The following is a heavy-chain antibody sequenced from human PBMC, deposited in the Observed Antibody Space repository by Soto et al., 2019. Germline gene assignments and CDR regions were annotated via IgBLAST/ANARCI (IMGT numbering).Heavy chain of an antibody. CDR1: GGTFSSYA. D-gene: IGHD3-22*01. Sequence: QVPLVQSGAEVKKPGSSVKVSCKASGGTFSSYAISWVRQAPGQGLEWMGGIIPIFGTANYAQKFQGRVTITADESTSTAYMELSSLRSEDTAVYYCASGRITMIVVVITRIPYYYYGMDVWGQGTTVTVSS. CDR3: ASGRITMIVVVITRIPYYYYGMDV. V-gene: IGHV1-69*01. J-gene: IGHJ6*02. CDR2: IIPIFGTA.